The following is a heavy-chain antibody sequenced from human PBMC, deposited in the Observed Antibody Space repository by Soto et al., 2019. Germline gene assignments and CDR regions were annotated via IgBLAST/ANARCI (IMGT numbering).Heavy chain of an antibody. CDR1: GFTFSSYS. CDR2: ICSNSSNI. CDR3: ARHPERIAEIGWFDP. D-gene: IGHD6-13*01. J-gene: IGHJ5*02. V-gene: IGHV3-48*01. Sequence: EVQLVESGGGLVQPGGSLRLSCAASGFTFSSYSMNWVRQAPGKGLEWVSYICSNSSNIYYADSVKGRFTISRDNAKNSLYLHMNSLRPEDTDVYYCARHPERIAEIGWFDPWGQGTLVTVSS.